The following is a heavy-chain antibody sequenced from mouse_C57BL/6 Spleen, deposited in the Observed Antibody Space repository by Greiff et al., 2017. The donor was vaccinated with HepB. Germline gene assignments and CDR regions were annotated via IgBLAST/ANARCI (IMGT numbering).Heavy chain of an antibody. D-gene: IGHD1-1*01. CDR1: GYTFTDYN. CDR3: ARMDYYGSSYGFAY. J-gene: IGHJ3*01. V-gene: IGHV1-22*01. Sequence: VQLQQSGPELVKPGASVKMSCKASGYTFTDYNMHWVKQSHGKSLEWIGYINPNNGGTSYNQKFKGKATLTVNKYSSTAYMELRSLTSEDAAVYYCARMDYYGSSYGFAYWGQGTLVTVSA. CDR2: INPNNGGT.